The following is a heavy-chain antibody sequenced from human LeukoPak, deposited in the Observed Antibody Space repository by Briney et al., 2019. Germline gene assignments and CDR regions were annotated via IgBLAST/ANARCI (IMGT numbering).Heavy chain of an antibody. D-gene: IGHD2-21*02. CDR2: ISSSSTYI. V-gene: IGHV3-21*01. Sequence: PGGSLRLSCAASGFSFSSYTMNWVRQAPGKGLEWVSIISSSSTYIYYADSVKGRFTISRDNAKSALYLQMNSLRVEDTAVYYCARDGRCGGDCYASWGQGTLVTVSS. J-gene: IGHJ4*02. CDR1: GFSFSSYT. CDR3: ARDGRCGGDCYAS.